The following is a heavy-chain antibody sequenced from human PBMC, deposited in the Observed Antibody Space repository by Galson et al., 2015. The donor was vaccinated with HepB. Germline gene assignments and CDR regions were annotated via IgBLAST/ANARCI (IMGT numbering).Heavy chain of an antibody. CDR3: ARGDGYNSVLYSIDS. V-gene: IGHV4-59*01. D-gene: IGHD5-24*01. J-gene: IGHJ4*02. CDR2: IYYSEST. Sequence: TLSLTCTVSGGSISSYYWSWIRQPPGKGLECIGYIYYSESTYYNPSLKSRVTMSVDTSKNQFSLKVSFVTAADTAVYYCARGDGYNSVLYSIDSWGQGTLVTVSS. CDR1: GGSISSYY.